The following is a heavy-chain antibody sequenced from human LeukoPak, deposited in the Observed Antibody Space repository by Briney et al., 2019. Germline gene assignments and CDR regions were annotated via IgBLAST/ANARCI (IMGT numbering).Heavy chain of an antibody. V-gene: IGHV1-18*01. CDR1: GYTFNRFG. CDR2: ITAYDGNT. CDR3: ARNRTEKTYFFDY. J-gene: IGHJ4*02. Sequence: GASVKVSCKASGYTFNRFGISWVRQAPGQGLEWMGWITAYDGNTNSAQKFQDRVTMTTDTSTSTAHMALRSLRSDDTAVYYCARNRTEKTYFFDYWAQGPLVPVSS.